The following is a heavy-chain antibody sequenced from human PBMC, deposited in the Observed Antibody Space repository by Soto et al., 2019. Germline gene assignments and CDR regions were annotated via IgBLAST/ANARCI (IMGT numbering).Heavy chain of an antibody. Sequence: QVQLQQWGAGLLKPSETLSLTCAVYGGSFSGYYWSWIRQPPGKGLEWIGEINHSGSTNYNPSLKSGVTISVDTSKNQFSLKVSSVTAADTAVYYCAAGRKSRFLEWSAVEYWGQGTLVTVSS. CDR1: GGSFSGYY. CDR3: AAGRKSRFLEWSAVEY. J-gene: IGHJ4*02. CDR2: INHSGST. V-gene: IGHV4-34*02. D-gene: IGHD3-3*01.